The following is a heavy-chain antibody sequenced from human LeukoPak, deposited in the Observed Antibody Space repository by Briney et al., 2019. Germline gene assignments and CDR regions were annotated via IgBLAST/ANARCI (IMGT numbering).Heavy chain of an antibody. D-gene: IGHD3-9*01. Sequence: ASVKVSCKASGYTFTSYAMHWVRQAPGQRLEWMGWINAGNGNTKYSQKFQGRVTITRDTSANTAYMELSSLRSEDTAVYYCATRLDILTGYYGDFDYWGQGTLVTVSS. V-gene: IGHV1-3*01. CDR1: GYTFTSYA. CDR3: ATRLDILTGYYGDFDY. J-gene: IGHJ4*02. CDR2: INAGNGNT.